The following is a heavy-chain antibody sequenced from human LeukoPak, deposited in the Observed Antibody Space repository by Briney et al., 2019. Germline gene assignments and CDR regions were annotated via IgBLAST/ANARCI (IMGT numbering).Heavy chain of an antibody. CDR1: GGSISSYY. J-gene: IGHJ4*02. Sequence: SETLSLTCTVSGGSISSYYWSWIRQPPGKGLEWIGYIYYSGSTNYNPSLKSRVTISVDTSKNQFSLKLSSVTAADTAVYYCAKDKGDGYKPLENWGQGTLVTVSS. CDR3: AKDKGDGYKPLEN. V-gene: IGHV4-59*01. D-gene: IGHD5-24*01. CDR2: IYYSGST.